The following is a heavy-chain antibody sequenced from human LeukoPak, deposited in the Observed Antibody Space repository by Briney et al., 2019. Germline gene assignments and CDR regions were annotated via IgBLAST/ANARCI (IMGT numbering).Heavy chain of an antibody. J-gene: IGHJ4*02. CDR3: ARSVGATKIPVRFDY. D-gene: IGHD1-26*01. V-gene: IGHV1-46*01. CDR1: GYTFTNYY. Sequence: GASVKVSCKASGYTFTNYYLHWVRQAPGQGLEWMGMINPGGGTTTYAQKFHGRVTMTRDTSTSTVYMELSALRSEDRAVFYCARSVGATKIPVRFDYWGQGTLVTVS. CDR2: INPGGGTT.